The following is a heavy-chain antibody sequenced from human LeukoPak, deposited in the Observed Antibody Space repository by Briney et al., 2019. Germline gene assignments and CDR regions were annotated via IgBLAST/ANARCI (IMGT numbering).Heavy chain of an antibody. CDR1: GGSISSYH. V-gene: IGHV4-59*01. D-gene: IGHD3-22*01. Sequence: SETLSLTCTVPGGSISSYHWSWIRQPPGKRLDWIGLISYSGSTNSNPSLKSRVAISIDTYENQFSPKLSSVTAADTAVYYCVRGNYDSRGYSNAFDIWGQGAMVTVSS. CDR3: VRGNYDSRGYSNAFDI. J-gene: IGHJ3*02. CDR2: ISYSGST.